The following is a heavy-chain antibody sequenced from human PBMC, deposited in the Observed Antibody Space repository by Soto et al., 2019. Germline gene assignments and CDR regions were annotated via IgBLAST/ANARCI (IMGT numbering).Heavy chain of an antibody. CDR2: INPNDGGT. CDR1: GYTFTNYF. V-gene: IGHV1-46*03. Sequence: ASVKVSCKPSGYTFTNYFIHWVRLAPGEGLEWMGMINPNDGGTSHAQKFQGRLSMTRDTSTSTVYMDLSSLRSEDMAVYFCARGQWVVTGLLGPSALDFLGQGTMVTVSS. CDR3: ARGQWVVTGLLGPSALDF. J-gene: IGHJ3*01. D-gene: IGHD2-21*02.